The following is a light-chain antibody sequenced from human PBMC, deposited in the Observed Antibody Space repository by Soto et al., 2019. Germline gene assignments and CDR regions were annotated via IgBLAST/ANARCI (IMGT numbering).Light chain of an antibody. V-gene: IGKV3-20*01. CDR2: GAS. CDR1: QSVAANY. CDR3: LQYGTAPLT. J-gene: IGKJ3*01. Sequence: EVVLTQSPGTLSLSPGERATLSCRASQSVAANYLAWYQQKRGQAPRLLIYGASSRATGIPDRFSGSGSGTDFTLTSSRLEPEDFSVYYCLQYGTAPLTFGPGTKVDIK.